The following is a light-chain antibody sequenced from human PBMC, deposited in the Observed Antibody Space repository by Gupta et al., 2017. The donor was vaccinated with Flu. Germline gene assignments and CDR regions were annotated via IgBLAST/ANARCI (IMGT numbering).Light chain of an antibody. Sequence: QSALTQPASVSGSPGQSITISCTGTSRDIGSYNYVSCYQQHPAQSPKLLVYGVTKRPSGVATRFSASKSGDTASLTISGLKAEDEADYYCSSCRSSSTLVFGGGTKLTVL. CDR1: SRDIGSYNY. CDR3: SSCRSSSTLV. V-gene: IGLV2-14*01. J-gene: IGLJ2*01. CDR2: GVT.